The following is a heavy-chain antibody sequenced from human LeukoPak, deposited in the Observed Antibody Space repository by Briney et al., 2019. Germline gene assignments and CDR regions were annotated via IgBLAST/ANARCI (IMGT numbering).Heavy chain of an antibody. J-gene: IGHJ4*02. CDR1: GGSFSDYY. CDR2: INHSGST. V-gene: IGHV4-34*01. CDR3: GRGRVLPLRYVDWLVHGFDY. Sequence: PSETLSLTRAVYGGSFSDYYWSWIRQPPGKGLEWIGEINHSGSTNYNPSLKSRVTISVDTSKNQFSLKLNSVTAAHTAVYYWGRGRVLPLRYVDWLVHGFDYWGQGTLVTVSS. D-gene: IGHD3-9*01.